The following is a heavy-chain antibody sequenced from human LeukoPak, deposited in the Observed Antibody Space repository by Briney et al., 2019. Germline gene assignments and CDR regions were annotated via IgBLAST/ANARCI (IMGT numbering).Heavy chain of an antibody. V-gene: IGHV4-59*01. J-gene: IGHJ3*02. D-gene: IGHD3-10*01. CDR3: ARDMGPGGAEGAFDI. Sequence: SETLSLTCTVSGGSISSYYWSWIRQPPGKGLEWIGYIYYSGSTNYNPSLKSRVTISVDTSKNQFSLKLSSVTAADTAVYYCARDMGPGGAEGAFDIWGQGQWSPSLQ. CDR2: IYYSGST. CDR1: GGSISSYY.